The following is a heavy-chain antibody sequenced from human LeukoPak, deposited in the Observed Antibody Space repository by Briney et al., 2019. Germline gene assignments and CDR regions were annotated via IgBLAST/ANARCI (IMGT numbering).Heavy chain of an antibody. CDR1: GGSISSSNYY. V-gene: IGHV4-39*07. D-gene: IGHD3-3*01. J-gene: IGHJ4*02. CDR2: IYYSGGT. Sequence: SETLSLTCTVSGGSISSSNYYWGWIRQPPGKGLEWIGSIYYSGGTYYNPSLKSRVTISVDTSKNQFSLKLSSVTAADTAVYYCASRSSIWSGYQDTLYYFDSWGQGTLVTVSS. CDR3: ASRSSIWSGYQDTLYYFDS.